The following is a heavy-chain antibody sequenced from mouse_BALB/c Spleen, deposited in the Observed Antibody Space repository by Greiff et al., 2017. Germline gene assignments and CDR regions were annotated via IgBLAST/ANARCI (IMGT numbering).Heavy chain of an antibody. CDR1: GFTFSSFG. D-gene: IGHD2-3*01. CDR3: ARSLYDGYDPH. Sequence: EVQRVASGGGLVQPGGSRKLSCAASGFTFSSFGMHWVRQAPEKGLEWVAYISSGSSTIYYADTVKGRFTISRDNPKNTLFLQMTSLRSEDTAMYYCARSLYDGYDPHWGQGTLVTVSA. CDR2: ISSGSSTI. J-gene: IGHJ3*01. V-gene: IGHV5-17*02.